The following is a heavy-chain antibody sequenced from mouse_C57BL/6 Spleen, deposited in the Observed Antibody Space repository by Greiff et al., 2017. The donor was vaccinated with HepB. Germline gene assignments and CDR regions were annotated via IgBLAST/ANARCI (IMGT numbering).Heavy chain of an antibody. J-gene: IGHJ1*03. Sequence: VQLQQSGPELVKPGASVKISCKASGYTFTDYYMNWVKQSHGKSLEWIGDINPNNGGTSYNQKFKGKATLTVDKSSSTAYMELRSLTSEDSAVYYCARSRYPWYFDVWGTGTTVTVSS. CDR2: INPNNGGT. CDR1: GYTFTDYY. V-gene: IGHV1-26*01. D-gene: IGHD1-1*01. CDR3: ARSRYPWYFDV.